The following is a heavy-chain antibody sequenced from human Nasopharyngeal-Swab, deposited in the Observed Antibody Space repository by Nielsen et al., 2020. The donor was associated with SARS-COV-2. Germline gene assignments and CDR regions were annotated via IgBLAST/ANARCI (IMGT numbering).Heavy chain of an antibody. CDR2: ISSSGSTI. V-gene: IGHV3-48*03. CDR3: ARKGVSIFEYYHGMDV. D-gene: IGHD3-9*01. CDR1: EFTFSSYE. Sequence: GGSLRLSCAASEFTFSSYEMNWVRQAPGKGLEWVSYISSSGSTIYYADSVKGRFTISRDNAKNSLYLQMNSLRAEDTAVYYCARKGVSIFEYYHGMDVWGQGTTVTVSS. J-gene: IGHJ6*02.